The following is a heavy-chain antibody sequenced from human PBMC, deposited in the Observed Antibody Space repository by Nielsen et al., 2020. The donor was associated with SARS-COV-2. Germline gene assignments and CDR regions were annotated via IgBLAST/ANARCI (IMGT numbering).Heavy chain of an antibody. Sequence: ASVKVSCKASGYTFTSYYMHWVRQAPGQGLEWMGIINPSGGSTSYAQKFQGRVTMTRDTSTSTVYMELSSLRSEDTAVYYCAMRTYSKLARDAFDIWGQGTMVTVSS. CDR1: GYTFTSYY. CDR3: AMRTYSKLARDAFDI. J-gene: IGHJ3*02. D-gene: IGHD4-11*01. CDR2: INPSGGST. V-gene: IGHV1-46*01.